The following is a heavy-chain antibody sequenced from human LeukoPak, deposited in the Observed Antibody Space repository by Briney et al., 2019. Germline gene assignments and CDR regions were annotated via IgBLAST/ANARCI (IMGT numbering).Heavy chain of an antibody. J-gene: IGHJ4*02. Sequence: GGSLRLSCAASGFIFSSYAMHWVRQAPGKGLEWVAVISYDGSDKYCAESVKGRFTFSRDNSNNTLYLQMNSLRAEDTAVYYCARALGHVWGSYIGWGQGTLVTVSS. CDR2: ISYDGSDK. V-gene: IGHV3-30*14. D-gene: IGHD3-16*01. CDR1: GFIFSSYA. CDR3: ARALGHVWGSYIG.